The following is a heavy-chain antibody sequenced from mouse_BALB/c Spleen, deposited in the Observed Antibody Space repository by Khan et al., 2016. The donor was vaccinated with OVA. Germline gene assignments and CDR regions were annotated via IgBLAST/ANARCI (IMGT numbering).Heavy chain of an antibody. J-gene: IGHJ2*01. CDR3: ARGNWQSDYFDN. CDR1: GYTFTNYV. CDR2: INPYNGGT. D-gene: IGHD4-1*01. Sequence: EVKLMESGPELVKPGASVKMSCKASGYTFTNYVLHWVKQKPGQGLEWIGYINPYNGGTKYNEKFKGKATLASDKSSITANMELSSLTSEDSAVYYCARGNWQSDYFDNWGQGTTLTLSS. V-gene: IGHV1S136*01.